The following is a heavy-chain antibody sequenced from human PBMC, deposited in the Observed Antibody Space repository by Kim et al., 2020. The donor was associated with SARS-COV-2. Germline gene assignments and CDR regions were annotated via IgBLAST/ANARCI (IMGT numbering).Heavy chain of an antibody. J-gene: IGHJ4*02. V-gene: IGHV3-30*18. D-gene: IGHD6-19*01. CDR3: AKGRSQWLVVGGLDY. CDR1: GFTFSSYG. Sequence: GGSLRLSCAASGFTFSSYGMHWVRQAPGKGLEWLAVISYDGTNKYSADSVKGRFTISRDNSNNTLYLQINSLRAEDTAVYYCAKGRSQWLVVGGLDYWGQGTLVTSSS. CDR2: ISYDGTNK.